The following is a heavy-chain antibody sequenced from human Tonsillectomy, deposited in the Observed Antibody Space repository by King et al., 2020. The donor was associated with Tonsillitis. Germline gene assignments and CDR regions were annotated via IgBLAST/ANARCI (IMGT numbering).Heavy chain of an antibody. Sequence: VQLVQSGAEVKKPGASVKVSCKASGFFFTDYFMHWVRQAPGQGLEWMGWINPNSGDTKYAQQFQGRVILTRDASTSTGYMELSSLRSDDTAVYYCARDIPGVTTWDGAFDIWGQGTMVTVSS. J-gene: IGHJ3*02. CDR1: GFFFTDYF. CDR3: ARDIPGVTTWDGAFDI. D-gene: IGHD2-2*02. CDR2: INPNSGDT. V-gene: IGHV1-2*02.